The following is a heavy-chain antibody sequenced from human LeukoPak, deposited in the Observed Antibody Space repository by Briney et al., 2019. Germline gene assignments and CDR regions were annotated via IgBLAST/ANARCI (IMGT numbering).Heavy chain of an antibody. V-gene: IGHV4-59*12. CDR1: GGSISSYY. CDR2: IYYSGST. J-gene: IGHJ4*02. CDR3: ARRGVAVAGYFDC. D-gene: IGHD6-19*01. Sequence: PSETLPLPCTVSGGSISSYYWSWIRQPPGKGLEWIGYIYYSGSTNYNPSLKSRVTMSVDTSKNQFSLKLSSVTAADTAVYYCARRGVAVAGYFDCWGQRTLVTVSS.